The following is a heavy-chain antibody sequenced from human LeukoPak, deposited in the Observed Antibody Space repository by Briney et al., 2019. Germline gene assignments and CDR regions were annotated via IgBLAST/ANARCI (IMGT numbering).Heavy chain of an antibody. D-gene: IGHD2-15*01. Sequence: ASVKVSCKASGYTFTSYGISWVRQAPGQGLERMGWISAYNGNTNYAQKLQGRVTMTTDTSTSTAYMELRSLRSDDTAVYYCARLGCSGGSCYALFDPWGQGTLVTVSS. V-gene: IGHV1-18*01. CDR3: ARLGCSGGSCYALFDP. CDR1: GYTFTSYG. CDR2: ISAYNGNT. J-gene: IGHJ5*02.